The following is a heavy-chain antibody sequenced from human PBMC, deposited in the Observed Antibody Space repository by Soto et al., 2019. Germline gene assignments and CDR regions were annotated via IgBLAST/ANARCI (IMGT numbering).Heavy chain of an antibody. CDR3: ARVPRLRSHVHAFDY. J-gene: IGHJ4*02. Sequence: SETLSLTCAVSGGSISSSNWWSWVRQPPGKGLEWIGEIYHSGSTNYNPSLKSRVTISVDKSKNQFSLKLSSVTAADTAVYYCARVPRLRSHVHAFDYWGQGTLVTVSS. V-gene: IGHV4-4*02. CDR2: IYHSGST. D-gene: IGHD4-17*01. CDR1: GGSISSSNW.